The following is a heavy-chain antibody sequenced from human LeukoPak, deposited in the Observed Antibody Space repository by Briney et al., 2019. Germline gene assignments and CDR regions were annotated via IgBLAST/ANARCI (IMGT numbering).Heavy chain of an antibody. D-gene: IGHD4-17*01. Sequence: SETLSLTCAVYGGSFSGYYWSWIRQPPGKGLEWIGEINHSGITYYNPSLESRVTISVDELKTQLSLRLESVTAADTAVYYCARGTITTVTDSWGPGTLVTVSS. CDR3: ARGTITTVTDS. CDR2: INHSGIT. V-gene: IGHV4-34*01. J-gene: IGHJ4*02. CDR1: GGSFSGYY.